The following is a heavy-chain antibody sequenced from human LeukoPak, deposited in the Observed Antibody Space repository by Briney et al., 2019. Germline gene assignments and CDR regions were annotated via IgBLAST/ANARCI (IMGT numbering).Heavy chain of an antibody. CDR1: GYTFTGYY. CDR3: ARGRDSGWYLFDY. D-gene: IGHD6-19*01. V-gene: IGHV1-2*06. J-gene: IGHJ4*02. Sequence: ASVKVSCKASGYTFTGYYMHWVRQAPGQGLEWMGRINPNSGGTSYAQKVQGRVTMTRDTSISTAYMELSRLRSDDTAVYYCARGRDSGWYLFDYWGQGTLVTVSS. CDR2: INPNSGGT.